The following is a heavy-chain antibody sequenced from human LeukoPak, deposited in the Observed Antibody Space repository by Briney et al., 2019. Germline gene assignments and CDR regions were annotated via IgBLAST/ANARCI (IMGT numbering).Heavy chain of an antibody. D-gene: IGHD2-2*01. CDR1: GITFSNHA. CDR3: ARGVRGDCRSTSCYVLYYYYYMDV. Sequence: GRSLRLSCEASGITFSNHALHWVRQAPGKGLEWVGLVSYDGYKKYYADSVRGRFTISRDFYSDTLYLEMNSLRLEDTAIYYCARGVRGDCRSTSCYVLYYYYYMDVWGEGTSVTVSS. J-gene: IGHJ6*03. V-gene: IGHV3-30-3*01. CDR2: VSYDGYKK.